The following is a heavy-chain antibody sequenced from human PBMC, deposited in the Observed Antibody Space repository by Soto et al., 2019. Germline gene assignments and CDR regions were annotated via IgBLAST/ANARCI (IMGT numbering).Heavy chain of an antibody. CDR2: ISSSGSTI. CDR3: ARYYYDSSVYYSGHAFDI. Sequence: PGGSLRLSCAASGFTFSDYYMSWIRQAPGKGLEWVSYISSSGSTIYYADSVKGRFTISRDNAKNSLYLQMNSLRAEGTAVYYYARYYYDSSVYYSGHAFDIWGQGTMVTVSS. V-gene: IGHV3-11*01. CDR1: GFTFSDYY. J-gene: IGHJ3*02. D-gene: IGHD3-22*01.